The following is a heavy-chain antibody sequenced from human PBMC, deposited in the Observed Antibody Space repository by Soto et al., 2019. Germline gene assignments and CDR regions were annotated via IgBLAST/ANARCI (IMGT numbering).Heavy chain of an antibody. D-gene: IGHD2-15*01. V-gene: IGHV4-31*03. CDR2: IHYRGRT. Sequence: QVQLQESGPGLVKPSDTLSLTCNVSVGSINSGGYYWGWIRQPPGKGLEWIGYIHYRGRTSYNPSLESRASISLDTAGHHFSLKLTSVTVADTAVYYCARCRDAFGFDSWVQGTLVTVSS. CDR3: ARCRDAFGFDS. CDR1: VGSINSGGYY. J-gene: IGHJ4*02.